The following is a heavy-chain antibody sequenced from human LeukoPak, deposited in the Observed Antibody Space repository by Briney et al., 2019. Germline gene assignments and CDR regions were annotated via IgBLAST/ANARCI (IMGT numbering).Heavy chain of an antibody. CDR1: GYTFTGYY. CDR3: ARDWDYYDSSGYRQGDY. V-gene: IGHV1-2*02. Sequence: ASVKVSCKASGYTFTGYYMHWVRQAPGQGLEWMGWINPNSGGTNYAQKFQGRVTMTRDTSISTTYMELSRLRSDDTAVYYCARDWDYYDSSGYRQGDYWGQGTLVTVSS. D-gene: IGHD3-22*01. CDR2: INPNSGGT. J-gene: IGHJ4*02.